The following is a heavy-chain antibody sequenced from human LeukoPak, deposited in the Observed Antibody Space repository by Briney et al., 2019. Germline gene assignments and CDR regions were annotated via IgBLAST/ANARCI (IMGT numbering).Heavy chain of an antibody. V-gene: IGHV3-43*01. Sequence: PGGSLRLSFAASGFTFDDYTMHWVRQAPGKGLEWVSLISWDGGSTYYADSVKGRFTISRDNAKNSLYLQMNSPRAEDTALYYCVKGRWFGELLSWGQGTLVSVSS. CDR3: VKGRWFGELLS. J-gene: IGHJ5*02. CDR2: ISWDGGST. D-gene: IGHD3-10*01. CDR1: GFTFDDYT.